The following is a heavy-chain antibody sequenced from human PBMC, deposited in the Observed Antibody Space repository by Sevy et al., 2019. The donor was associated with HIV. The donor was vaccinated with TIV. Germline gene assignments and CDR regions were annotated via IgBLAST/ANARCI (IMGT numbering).Heavy chain of an antibody. J-gene: IGHJ6*02. Sequence: SVKVSCKASGGTFSSYAISWVRQAPGQGLEWMGGIIPIFGTANYSQKFQGRVTITADESTSTAYMELSSLRSEDTAVYYCARGVGGSGSYYRLNYYYYGMDVWGQGTTVTVSS. D-gene: IGHD3-10*01. CDR3: ARGVGGSGSYYRLNYYYYGMDV. V-gene: IGHV1-69*13. CDR1: GGTFSSYA. CDR2: IIPIFGTA.